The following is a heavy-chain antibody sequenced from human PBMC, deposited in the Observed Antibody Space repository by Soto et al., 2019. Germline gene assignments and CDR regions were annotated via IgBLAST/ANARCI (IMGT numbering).Heavy chain of an antibody. D-gene: IGHD5-18*01. CDR3: DVRDSAFIRWESGDY. CDR2: ISSSSTYI. Sequence: EVQLVESGGGLVKPGGSLRLSCAASGFTFSSYGMNWVRQAPGKGLEWVSAISSSSTYIYFADSVKGRFTISRDNAKNSLYLQMNSLRADDTAVYYCDVRDSAFIRWESGDYWGHGTLVTVSS. CDR1: GFTFSSYG. V-gene: IGHV3-21*01. J-gene: IGHJ4*01.